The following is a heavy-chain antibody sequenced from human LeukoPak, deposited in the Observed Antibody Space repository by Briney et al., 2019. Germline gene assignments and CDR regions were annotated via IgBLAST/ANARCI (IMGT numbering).Heavy chain of an antibody. V-gene: IGHV4-4*02. CDR1: GGSISSSNW. D-gene: IGHD6-19*01. Sequence: PSGTLSLTCAVSGGSISSSNWWSWVHQPPGKGLEWIGEIYHSGSTNYNASLKSRVTISVDKSKNQFSLKLTSVTAADTAAYYCVAAAVAVDYWGQGTLVTVSS. J-gene: IGHJ4*02. CDR2: IYHSGST. CDR3: VAAAVAVDY.